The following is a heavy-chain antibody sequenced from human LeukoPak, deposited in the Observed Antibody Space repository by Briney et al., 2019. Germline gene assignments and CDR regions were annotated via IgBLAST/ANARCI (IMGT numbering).Heavy chain of an antibody. V-gene: IGHV3-23*01. J-gene: IGHJ2*01. CDR1: GFTFRNYA. CDR3: AKGYGSGWYWYFDL. CDR2: LREGGNAV. Sequence: GGSLRLSCAASGFTFRNYAMSWVRQAPGKGLEWVSGLREGGNAVYHADSVKGRFTISRDNSKNTLYLQMGSLRAEDTAIYYCAKGYGSGWYWYFDLWGRGTLVTVSS. D-gene: IGHD6-19*01.